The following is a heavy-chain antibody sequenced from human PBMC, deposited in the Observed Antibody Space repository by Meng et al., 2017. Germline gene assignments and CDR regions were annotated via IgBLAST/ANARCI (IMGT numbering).Heavy chain of an antibody. CDR2: IDYGGST. J-gene: IGHJ4*02. Sequence: GPGLGGPSETRSLTCTVSGDSVTVGSHYWSWIRQPPGKGLEWIGYIDYGGSTSYNPSLRSRVTISVDTSNNQFSLKLSSVTAADTAVFYCARTRGDYYFDYWGQGTLVTVSS. CDR1: GDSVTVGSHY. D-gene: IGHD3-16*01. V-gene: IGHV4-61*01. CDR3: ARTRGDYYFDY.